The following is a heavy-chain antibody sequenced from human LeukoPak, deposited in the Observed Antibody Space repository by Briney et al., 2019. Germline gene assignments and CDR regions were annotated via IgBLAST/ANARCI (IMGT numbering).Heavy chain of an antibody. CDR2: ISYSGST. V-gene: IGHV4-59*01. CDR1: GGSISSYY. Sequence: SETLSLTCTVSGGSISSYYWSWIRQPPGKGLEWIGYISYSGSTNYNPSLKSRVTISVDTSKNQFSLKLSSVTAADTAVYYCATGGIAVAGALDYWGQGTLVTVSS. J-gene: IGHJ4*02. CDR3: ATGGIAVAGALDY. D-gene: IGHD6-19*01.